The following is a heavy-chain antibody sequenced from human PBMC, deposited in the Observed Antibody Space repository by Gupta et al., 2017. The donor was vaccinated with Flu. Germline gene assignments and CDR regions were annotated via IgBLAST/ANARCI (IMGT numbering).Heavy chain of an antibody. CDR1: GYTFAVVY. CDR3: ARVRQSVVADY. J-gene: IGHJ4*02. CDR2: IDPNSGDT. D-gene: IGHD5-12*01. Sequence: QVQLVQSGAEVKKPGASVKVSCKASGYTFAVVYMHWVRQAPGQGLEWMGWIDPNSGDTHYAQKFQGRVTMTRDRSIGTAYMELSGLRFDDTAVYFCARVRQSVVADYWGQGTLVTVSS. V-gene: IGHV1-2*02.